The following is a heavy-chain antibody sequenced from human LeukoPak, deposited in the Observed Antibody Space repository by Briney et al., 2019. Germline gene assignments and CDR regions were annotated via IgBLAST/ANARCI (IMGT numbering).Heavy chain of an antibody. D-gene: IGHD4-17*01. CDR3: AKQMTVTRNFGD. V-gene: IGHV3-30*14. CDR1: GFTFGSHP. J-gene: IGHJ4*02. CDR2: ISYDGNKK. Sequence: PGKSLTLACAASGFTFGSHPMHWLRQTPAKGLEWLALISYDGNKKYYADSAKGRFTISRDNTENTLYLQLDSVKEEDTGTYYCAKQMTVTRNFGDWGQGALVIVSS.